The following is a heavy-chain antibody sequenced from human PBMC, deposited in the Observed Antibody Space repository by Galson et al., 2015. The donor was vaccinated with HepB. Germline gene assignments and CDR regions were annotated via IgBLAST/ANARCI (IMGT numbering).Heavy chain of an antibody. D-gene: IGHD2/OR15-2a*01. J-gene: IGHJ5*02. CDR1: GFTFSSYW. V-gene: IGHV3-7*01. CDR3: ARVKYCASINCANVYGPFDP. CDR2: IKQDGSEK. Sequence: SLRLSCAGSGFTFSSYWMSWVRQAPGKGLEWVANIKQDGSEKYFVDSVKGRFTISRDNGKNSLYLQMNSLRVEDTAVYYCARVKYCASINCANVYGPFDPWGQGTLVTVSS.